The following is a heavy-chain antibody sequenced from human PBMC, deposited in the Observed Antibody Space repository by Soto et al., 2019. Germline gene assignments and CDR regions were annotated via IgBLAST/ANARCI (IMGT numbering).Heavy chain of an antibody. CDR3: ARDHTYYDFWSGYSPDGEGASDY. V-gene: IGHV3-33*01. J-gene: IGHJ4*02. CDR2: IWYDGSNK. CDR1: GFTFSSYG. Sequence: QVQLVESGGGVVQPGRSLRLSCAASGFTFSSYGMHWVRQAPGKGLEWVAVIWYDGSNKYYADSVKGRFTISRDNSKNTLYLQMNSLRAEDTAVYYCARDHTYYDFWSGYSPDGEGASDYWGQGTLVTVSS. D-gene: IGHD3-3*01.